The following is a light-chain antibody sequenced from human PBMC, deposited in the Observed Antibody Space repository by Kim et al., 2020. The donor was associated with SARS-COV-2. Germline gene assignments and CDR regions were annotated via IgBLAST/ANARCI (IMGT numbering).Light chain of an antibody. CDR3: QQYSRYPPT. CDR2: GAS. CDR1: QDISTH. Sequence: SAAVGDRVTITCRTSQDISTHLAWFQQNTGKAPKSLIYGASILQSAVPSKFSGSGSGTHFTLTIISLQPEDFATYYCQQYSRYPPTFGQVTKLEI. V-gene: IGKV1-16*02. J-gene: IGKJ2*01.